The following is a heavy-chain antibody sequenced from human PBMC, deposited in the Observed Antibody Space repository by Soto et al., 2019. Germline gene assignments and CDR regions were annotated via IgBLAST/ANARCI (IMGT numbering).Heavy chain of an antibody. CDR1: GFTFSSYA. CDR3: ARGPSGYSYGKRDY. CDR2: ISCSGGST. J-gene: IGHJ4*02. D-gene: IGHD5-18*01. V-gene: IGHV3-23*01. Sequence: EVQLLESGGGLVQPGGSLRLSCAASGFTFSSYAMSWVRQAPGKGLEWVSAISCSGGSTYYADSVKGRFTISRDNSKKTLYLQMNSLRAEDKAVYYCARGPSGYSYGKRDYWGQGTLVTVS.